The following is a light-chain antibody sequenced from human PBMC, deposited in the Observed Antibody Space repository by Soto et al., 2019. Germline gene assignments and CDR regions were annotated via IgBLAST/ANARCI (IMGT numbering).Light chain of an antibody. CDR3: QQSYNFPRT. Sequence: DILLTESPSSLSASVGDIVTITCRASQSISNFLNWYQQKPGQAPKLLISSASNVQSGVPSRFSGRGSGTEFTLTISGLQPEDSASYCCQQSYNFPRTFGQGTKV. V-gene: IGKV1-39*01. J-gene: IGKJ1*01. CDR2: SAS. CDR1: QSISNF.